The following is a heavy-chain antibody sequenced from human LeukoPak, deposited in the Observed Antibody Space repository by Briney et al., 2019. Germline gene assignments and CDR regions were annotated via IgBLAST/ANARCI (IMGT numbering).Heavy chain of an antibody. CDR2: INPENGGT. Sequence: ASVKVSCKASGYIFTGQYIHWVRQAPGQGLEWMGRINPENGGTDYAKKFKGRVAMTRDTSISTAYMDLTRLRSDDSAVYHCARDRGWDAFGIWGQGTLVTVSS. V-gene: IGHV1-2*06. D-gene: IGHD3-10*01. J-gene: IGHJ3*02. CDR3: ARDRGWDAFGI. CDR1: GYIFTGQY.